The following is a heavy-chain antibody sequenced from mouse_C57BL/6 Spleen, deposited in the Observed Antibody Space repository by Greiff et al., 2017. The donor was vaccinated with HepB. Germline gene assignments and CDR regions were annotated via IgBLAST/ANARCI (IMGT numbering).Heavy chain of an antibody. CDR2: IDPSDSYT. D-gene: IGHD1-1*01. CDR1: GYTFTSYW. Sequence: VQLQQPGAELVMPGASVKLSCKASGYTFTSYWMHWVKQRPGQGLEWIGEIDPSDSYTNYNQKFKGKSTLTVDKSSSTAYMQLSSLTSEDSAVYHCARGVITTVVAPYYAMDYWGQGTSVTVSS. V-gene: IGHV1-69*01. J-gene: IGHJ4*01. CDR3: ARGVITTVVAPYYAMDY.